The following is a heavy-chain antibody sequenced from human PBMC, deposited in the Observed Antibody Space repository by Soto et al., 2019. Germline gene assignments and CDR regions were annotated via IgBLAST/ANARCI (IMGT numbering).Heavy chain of an antibody. D-gene: IGHD3-10*01. CDR3: ARDEYYYGSGIGNHIYYYYGMDV. V-gene: IGHV1-69*13. CDR2: IIPIFGTA. J-gene: IGHJ6*02. Sequence: SVKVSCKASGGTFSSYAISWVRQAPGQGXEWMGGIIPIFGTANYAQKFQGRVTITADESTSTAYMELSSLRSEDTAVYYCARDEYYYGSGIGNHIYYYYGMDVWGQGTTVTVSS. CDR1: GGTFSSYA.